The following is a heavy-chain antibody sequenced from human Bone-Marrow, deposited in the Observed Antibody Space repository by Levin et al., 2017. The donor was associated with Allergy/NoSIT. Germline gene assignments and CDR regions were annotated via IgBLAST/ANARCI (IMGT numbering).Heavy chain of an antibody. CDR3: ARDQVPTGMDV. V-gene: IGHV3-30*19. CDR2: ISYAGANI. Sequence: GESLKISCTASGFTFSSYGMHWVRQAPGKGLEWVAFISYAGANIFHADSVKGRFTISRDNSKSTLYLQMNNLRPEDMGLYYCARDQVPTGMDVWGQGTPVTVSS. CDR1: GFTFSSYG. J-gene: IGHJ6*02.